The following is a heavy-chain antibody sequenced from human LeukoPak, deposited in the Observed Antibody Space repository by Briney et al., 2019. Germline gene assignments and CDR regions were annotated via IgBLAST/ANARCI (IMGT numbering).Heavy chain of an antibody. CDR2: ISVSGGST. CDR1: GFTFSSYG. CDR3: AKSHGYSYGFDY. J-gene: IGHJ4*02. V-gene: IGHV3-23*01. D-gene: IGHD5-18*01. Sequence: PGGTLRLSCAASGFTFSSYGMSWVRQAPGKGLEWVSAISVSGGSTYYADSVKGRFTISRDNSKNTLYLQMNSLRAEDTAVYYCAKSHGYSYGFDYWGQGTLVTVSS.